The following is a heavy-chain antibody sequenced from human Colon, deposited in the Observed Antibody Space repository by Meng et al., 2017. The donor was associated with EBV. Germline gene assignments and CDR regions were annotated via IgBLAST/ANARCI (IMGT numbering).Heavy chain of an antibody. CDR2: INHVGST. J-gene: IGHJ4*02. V-gene: IGHV4-34*02. CDR1: GGSFSDSY. Sequence: QVQRSQWGAGLLKPSETLSLTCTVYGGSFSDSYWTWIRQPPGKGLEWIGEINHVGSTTYNPSLKSRVTISVDTSKNQFSLKLSSVTAADAAVYYCASSDCSGGTCYLDCWGQGTLVTVSS. CDR3: ASSDCSGGTCYLDC. D-gene: IGHD2-15*01.